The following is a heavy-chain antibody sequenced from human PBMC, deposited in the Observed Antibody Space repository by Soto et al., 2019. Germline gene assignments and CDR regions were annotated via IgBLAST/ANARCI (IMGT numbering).Heavy chain of an antibody. CDR2: IIPIFGTA. CDR1: GGTFSSYA. CDR3: ARVAVTNPSSYYGMDV. V-gene: IGHV1-69*05. Sequence: QVQLVQSGAEVKKPGSSVKVSCKASGGTFSSYAISWVRQALGQGLEWMGGIIPIFGTANYAQKFQGRVTITXXEXTXXAYMELSSLRSEDTAVYYCARVAVTNPSSYYGMDVWGQGTTVTVSS. J-gene: IGHJ6*02. D-gene: IGHD4-17*01.